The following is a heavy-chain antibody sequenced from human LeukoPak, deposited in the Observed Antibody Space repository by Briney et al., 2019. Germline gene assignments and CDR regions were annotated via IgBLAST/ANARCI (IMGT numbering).Heavy chain of an antibody. J-gene: IGHJ4*02. CDR3: AKVLIGILRGNFDY. CDR1: GFTFSSYA. D-gene: IGHD2-21*01. Sequence: PGGSLRLSCAASGFTFSSYAMSWVRQAPGKGLEWVSGITGGAGNTYYADSVKGRFTISRDNSQNTLYLQMSSLGAEDTAVYHCAKVLIGILRGNFDYWGQGTLVTVSS. V-gene: IGHV3-23*01. CDR2: ITGGAGNT.